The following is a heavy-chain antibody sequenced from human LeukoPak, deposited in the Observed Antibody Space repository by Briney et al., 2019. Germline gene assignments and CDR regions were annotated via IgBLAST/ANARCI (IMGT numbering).Heavy chain of an antibody. D-gene: IGHD4-17*01. CDR3: ARGQGTVTTH. CDR1: GGSISSSSYY. CDR2: IYYSGST. J-gene: IGHJ4*02. Sequence: SETLSLTCTVSGGSISSSSYYWGWIRQPPGKGLEWIGSIYYSGSTYYNPSLKSRVTISLDTSKNQFSLNLSSVTAADTAVYYCARGQGTVTTHWGQGTLVTASS. V-gene: IGHV4-39*07.